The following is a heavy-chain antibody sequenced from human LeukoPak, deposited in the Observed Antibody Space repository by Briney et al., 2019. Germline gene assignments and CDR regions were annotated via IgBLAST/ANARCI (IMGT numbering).Heavy chain of an antibody. CDR2: IWYDGSNK. J-gene: IGHJ4*02. D-gene: IGHD3-22*01. CDR1: GFTFSGYG. CDR3: ARDSGYYYDSSGSFDY. V-gene: IGHV3-33*01. Sequence: PGRSLTLSCAASGFTFSGYGMHWVRQAPGKGLEWVAVIWYDGSNKYYADSVKGRFTISRDNSKNTLYLQMNSLRAEDTAVYYCARDSGYYYDSSGSFDYWGQGTLVTVSS.